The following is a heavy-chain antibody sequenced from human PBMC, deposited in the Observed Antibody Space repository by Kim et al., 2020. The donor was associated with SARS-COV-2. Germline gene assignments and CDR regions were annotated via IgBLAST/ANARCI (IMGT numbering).Heavy chain of an antibody. D-gene: IGHD4-17*01. V-gene: IGHV1-69*13. J-gene: IGHJ6*02. CDR1: GGTFSSYA. CDR3: ARETYLGPYGDYVFVPRYYYGMDV. CDR2: IIPIFGTA. Sequence: SVKVSCKASGGTFSSYAISWVRQAPGQGLEWMGGIIPIFGTANYAQKFQGRVTITADESTSTAYMELSSLRSEDTAVYYCARETYLGPYGDYVFVPRYYYGMDVWGQGTTVTVSS.